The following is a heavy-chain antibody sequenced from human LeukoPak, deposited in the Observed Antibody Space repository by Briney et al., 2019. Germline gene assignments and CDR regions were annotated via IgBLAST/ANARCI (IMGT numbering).Heavy chain of an antibody. CDR2: ISYDGSNK. CDR1: GFTFSSYA. Sequence: PGGPLRLSCAASGFTFSSYAMHWVRQAPGKGLEWVAVISYDGSNKYYADSVKGRFTISRDNSKNTLYLQMNSLRAEDTAVYYCATVLRYFDWLLAEYFQHWGQGTLVTVSS. V-gene: IGHV3-30*04. D-gene: IGHD3-9*01. CDR3: ATVLRYFDWLLAEYFQH. J-gene: IGHJ1*01.